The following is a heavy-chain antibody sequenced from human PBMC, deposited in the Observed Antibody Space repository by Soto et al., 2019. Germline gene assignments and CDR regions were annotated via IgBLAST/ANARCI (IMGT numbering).Heavy chain of an antibody. CDR3: ADSWLPTSY. Sequence: GGSLRLSCAASGFSFSQYWMHWFRQAPGKGLVWVSRISPDGRTTTYADSVKGRFTLSRDNAKSTLYLQMNSLTVEDGAVYYCADSWLPTSYWGPGTLVTVSS. V-gene: IGHV3-74*01. D-gene: IGHD3-10*01. CDR2: ISPDGRTT. J-gene: IGHJ4*02. CDR1: GFSFSQYW.